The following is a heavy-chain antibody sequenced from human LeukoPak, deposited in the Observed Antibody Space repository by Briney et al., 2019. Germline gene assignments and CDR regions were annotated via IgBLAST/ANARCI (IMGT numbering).Heavy chain of an antibody. CDR1: GFTFSNYE. V-gene: IGHV3-20*04. D-gene: IGHD3-9*01. CDR3: ARTYYDILTGKEFDY. CDR2: INWNGGST. J-gene: IGHJ4*02. Sequence: GGSLRLSCAASGFTFSNYEMNWVRQAPGKGLEWVSSINWNGGSTGYADSAKGRFTISRDNAKNSLYLQMNSLRAEDTALYYCARTYYDILTGKEFDYWGQGTLVTVSS.